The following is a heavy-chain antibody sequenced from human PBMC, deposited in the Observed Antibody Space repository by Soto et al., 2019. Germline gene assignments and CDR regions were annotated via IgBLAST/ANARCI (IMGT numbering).Heavy chain of an antibody. CDR3: GRDGALGDTAVVDS. CDR1: GFTFSTYG. Sequence: QVQLVESGGGVVQPGKSLRLSCAASGFTFSTYGMHWVRQAPGKGLEWVAVIWYDGSNKYHGDSLKGRFTISRDNSKNTLYLQINTPRAEDTAVYYCGRDGALGDTAVVDSWGQGTLVTVSS. D-gene: IGHD5-18*01. J-gene: IGHJ4*02. CDR2: IWYDGSNK. V-gene: IGHV3-33*01.